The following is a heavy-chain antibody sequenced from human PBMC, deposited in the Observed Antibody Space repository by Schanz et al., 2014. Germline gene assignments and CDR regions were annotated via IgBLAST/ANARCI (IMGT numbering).Heavy chain of an antibody. CDR2: IISILGIA. CDR1: GGTFSSYS. Sequence: QVQLVQSGAEVKKPGSSVKVSCKASGGTFSSYSISWVRQAPGQGLEWMGRIISILGIANYAQKFQGRVTNTADKSTSTAYMDLSSLRPEDTAVYYCARDGDFDYWGQGTLVTVSS. J-gene: IGHJ4*02. CDR3: ARDGDFDY. V-gene: IGHV1-69*04.